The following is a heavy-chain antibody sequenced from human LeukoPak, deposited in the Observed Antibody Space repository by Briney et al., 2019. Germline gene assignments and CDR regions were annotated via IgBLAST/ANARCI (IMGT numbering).Heavy chain of an antibody. D-gene: IGHD3-10*01. CDR2: MKPNSGNT. CDR3: ARDGEWFGELFHYGMDV. J-gene: IGHJ6*02. CDR1: GYSFISYD. V-gene: IGHV1-8*01. Sequence: ASVKVSCKASGYSFISYDINWVRQATGXXXEWMGWMKPNSGNTGYAQEFQGRVTMTRNTSISTAYMELSSLRSEDTAVYYCARDGEWFGELFHYGMDVWGQGTTVTVSS.